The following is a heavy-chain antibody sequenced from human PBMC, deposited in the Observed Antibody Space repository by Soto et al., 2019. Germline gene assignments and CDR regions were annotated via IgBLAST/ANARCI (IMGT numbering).Heavy chain of an antibody. CDR2: IIKDGSEK. V-gene: IGHV3-7*03. D-gene: IGHD3-10*01. CDR3: ARDWGGLGY. CDR1: GFTFSNYW. J-gene: IGHJ4*02. Sequence: EVQLVESGGGLVQPGGSLRLSCAASGFTFSNYWMTWVRQAPGKGLEWVDNIIKDGSEKSYVDSVKGRFTISRDNAKNSLYLEMNSLIVEDSAVYYCARDWGGLGYWGQGTLVTVSS.